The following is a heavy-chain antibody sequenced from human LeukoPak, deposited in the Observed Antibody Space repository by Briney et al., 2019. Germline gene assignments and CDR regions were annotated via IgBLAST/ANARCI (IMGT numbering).Heavy chain of an antibody. CDR2: IKSNNDGGTT. CDR1: GFIFNRAG. CDR3: TPVMVEDRGF. D-gene: IGHD2-21*01. Sequence: GGSLRLSWAASGFIFNRAGWNGARRAPGKGREWVGRIKSNNDGGTTDYASPVEGRFIISRDDSKNTIYLQMNRLIIDDTAIYYCTPVMVEDRGFWGQGTLVTVSS. J-gene: IGHJ4*02. V-gene: IGHV3-15*07.